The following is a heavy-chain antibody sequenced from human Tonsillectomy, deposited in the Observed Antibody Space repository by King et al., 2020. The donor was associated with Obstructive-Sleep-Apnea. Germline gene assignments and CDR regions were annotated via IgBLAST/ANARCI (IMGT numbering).Heavy chain of an antibody. CDR3: AKGSYDSSGPYYYYYGMDV. V-gene: IGHV3-9*01. D-gene: IGHD3-22*01. J-gene: IGHJ6*02. Sequence: EVQLVESGGGLVQPGRSLRLSCAASGFTFDDYAMHWVRQAPGKGLDWVSGISWNSGSIGYADSVKGRFTISRDNAKNSLYLQMNSLRAEDTALYYCAKGSYDSSGPYYYYYGMDVWGQGTTVTVSS. CDR2: ISWNSGSI. CDR1: GFTFDDYA.